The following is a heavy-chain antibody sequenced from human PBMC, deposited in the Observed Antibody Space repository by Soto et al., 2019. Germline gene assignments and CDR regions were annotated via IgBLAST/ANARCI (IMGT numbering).Heavy chain of an antibody. D-gene: IGHD3-10*01. CDR1: GFTFSSYS. Sequence: EVQLVESGGGLVKPGGSLRLSCAASGFTFSSYSMNWVRQAPGKGLEWVSSISSSSSYIYYADSVKGRFTISRDNAKNSLYLQMNSLRAEDTAVYYCARGADDRGRPLGWFDPWGQGTLVTVSS. J-gene: IGHJ5*02. CDR3: ARGADDRGRPLGWFDP. V-gene: IGHV3-21*01. CDR2: ISSSSSYI.